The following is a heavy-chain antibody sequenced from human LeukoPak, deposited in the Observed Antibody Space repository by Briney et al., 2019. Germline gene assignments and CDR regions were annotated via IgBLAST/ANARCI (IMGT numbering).Heavy chain of an antibody. CDR1: GFTFRDAW. D-gene: IGHD3-16*01. CDR3: TTAPYIWGSFGSNF. V-gene: IGHV3-15*01. CDR2: IRSKTEGASI. J-gene: IGHJ4*02. Sequence: SGGSLRLSCAASGFTFRDAWMSWVRQAPGEGLEWVGRIRSKTEGASIDYAAPVKGRFTISRDDSKNTVYLQMNSLKTEDTAVYYCTTAPYIWGSFGSNFWGQGTLVTVSS.